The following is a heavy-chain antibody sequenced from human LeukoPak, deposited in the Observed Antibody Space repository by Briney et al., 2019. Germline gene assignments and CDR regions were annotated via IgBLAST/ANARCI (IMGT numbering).Heavy chain of an antibody. CDR2: IKQDGSEK. V-gene: IGHV3-7*01. J-gene: IGHJ6*03. CDR1: GFTFSSYW. CDR3: ARIRSYYDFWSGYYQPPYYYYYMDV. D-gene: IGHD3-3*01. Sequence: GGSLRLSCAASGFTFSSYWMSWVRQAPGKGLEWVANIKQDGSEKYYVDSVKGRFTISRDNAKNSLYLQMNSLRAEDTAVYYCARIRSYYDFWSGYYQPPYYYYYMDVWGKGTTVTVSS.